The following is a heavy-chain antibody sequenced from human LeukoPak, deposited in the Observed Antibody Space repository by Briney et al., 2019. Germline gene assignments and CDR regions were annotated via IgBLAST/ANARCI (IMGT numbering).Heavy chain of an antibody. J-gene: IGHJ4*02. CDR3: ARDLKLGYCSGGSCYSGPFDY. CDR1: GFTFSSYA. CDR2: ISYDGSNK. V-gene: IGHV3-30*04. Sequence: GGTLRLSRAASGFTFSSYAMHWVRQAPGKGLEWVAVISYDGSNKYYADSVKGRFTISRDNSKNTLYLQMNSLRAEDTAVYYCARDLKLGYCSGGSCYSGPFDYWGQGTLVNVSS. D-gene: IGHD2-15*01.